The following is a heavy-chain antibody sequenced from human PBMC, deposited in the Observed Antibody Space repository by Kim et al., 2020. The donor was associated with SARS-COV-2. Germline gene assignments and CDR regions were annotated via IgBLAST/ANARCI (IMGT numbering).Heavy chain of an antibody. CDR1: GDSVSSNSAA. CDR2: TYYRSKWYN. D-gene: IGHD1-26*01. CDR3: ARDPKWGVNAFDI. J-gene: IGHJ3*02. Sequence: SQTLSLTCAISGDSVSSNSAAWNWIRQSPSRGLEWLGRTYYRSKWYNAYAVSVKSRMIINPDTSKNQFSLQLNSVTPEDTAVYYCARDPKWGVNAFDIWGQGTMVTVSS. V-gene: IGHV6-1*01.